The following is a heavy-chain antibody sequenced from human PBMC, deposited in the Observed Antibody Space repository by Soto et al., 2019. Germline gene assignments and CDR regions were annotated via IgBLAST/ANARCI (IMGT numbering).Heavy chain of an antibody. Sequence: GGSLRLSCAASGFTFSDYYMDWVRQVPGKGLEWVGRSRNKANSYNTEYAASVKDRFSISRDNSKDSMYLQMNSLKTEDTAVYYCARDTGGSYDYWGQGALVTVSS. CDR2: SRNKANSYNT. CDR1: GFTFSDYY. CDR3: ARDTGGSYDY. V-gene: IGHV3-72*01. J-gene: IGHJ4*02. D-gene: IGHD1-26*01.